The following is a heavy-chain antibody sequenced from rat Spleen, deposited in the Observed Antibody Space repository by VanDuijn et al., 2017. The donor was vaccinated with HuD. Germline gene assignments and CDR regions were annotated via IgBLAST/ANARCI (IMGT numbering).Heavy chain of an antibody. D-gene: IGHD1-9*01. V-gene: IGHV5-17*01. J-gene: IGHJ2*01. Sequence: EVQLVESGGGLVPPGRSLELSCAASGFIFSDYTMAWVRQAPKKGLEWVAAIIYDGSSTFYRDSVKGRFTISRDNAKSTLYLQMDSLRSEDTAIYYCARPTTGIPFNYWGQGVMVTVSS. CDR3: ARPTTGIPFNY. CDR2: IIYDGSST. CDR1: GFIFSDYT.